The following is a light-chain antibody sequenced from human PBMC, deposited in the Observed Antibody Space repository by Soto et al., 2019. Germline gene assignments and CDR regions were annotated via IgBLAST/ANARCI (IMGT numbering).Light chain of an antibody. CDR2: AAS. CDR1: QSVDTL. J-gene: IGKJ2*01. V-gene: IGKV1-5*03. Sequence: DVRMTQFHYTLSASVGGRVTSACRASQSVDTLLAWYQHKPGKAPKLLISAASNLESGVPSRFSGSGSGTQFTLTIRSLQPDDSATYYCQQYSHYTSFGQGTKLEL. CDR3: QQYSHYTS.